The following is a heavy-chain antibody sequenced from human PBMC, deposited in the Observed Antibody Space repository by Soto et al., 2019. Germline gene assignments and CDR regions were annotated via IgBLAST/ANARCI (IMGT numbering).Heavy chain of an antibody. J-gene: IGHJ4*02. CDR2: IYWDDDK. D-gene: IGHD4-17*01. V-gene: IGHV2-5*02. Sequence: QITLKESGPPLVKPTQTLTLTGTFSGFSLSTSGVGVGWIRQPPGKALEWLALIYWDDDKRYSPSLQSRLTITKDTSKNQVVLTMTNMDPVDTATYYCAQIMTTVTTKWGQGTLVTVSS. CDR3: AQIMTTVTTK. CDR1: GFSLSTSGVG.